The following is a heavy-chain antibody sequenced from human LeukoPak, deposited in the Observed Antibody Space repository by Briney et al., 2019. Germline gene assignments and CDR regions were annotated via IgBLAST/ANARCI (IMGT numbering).Heavy chain of an antibody. CDR3: ASSTVTTRYPHVYNDY. Sequence: SETLSLTCTVSGGSISSYYWSWIRQPPGKGLEWIGYIYYSGSTNYNPSLKSRVTISVDTSKNQFSLKLSSVTAADTAVYYCASSTVTTRYPHVYNDYWGQGTLVTVSS. J-gene: IGHJ4*02. V-gene: IGHV4-59*12. D-gene: IGHD4-17*01. CDR1: GGSISSYY. CDR2: IYYSGST.